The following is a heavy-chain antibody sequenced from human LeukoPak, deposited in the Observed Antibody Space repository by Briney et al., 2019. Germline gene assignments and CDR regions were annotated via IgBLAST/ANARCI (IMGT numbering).Heavy chain of an antibody. CDR1: GFTFSSYG. Sequence: GGSLRLSCAASGFTFSSYGMHWVRQAPGKGLEWVAFIRYDGSNKYYADSVKGRFTISRDNSKNTLYLQMNSLRAEDTAVYYCVRDNPRCCGVIPSNIDDYWGQGTLVTVSS. D-gene: IGHD2/OR15-2a*01. V-gene: IGHV3-30*02. CDR2: IRYDGSNK. J-gene: IGHJ4*02. CDR3: VRDNPRCCGVIPSNIDDY.